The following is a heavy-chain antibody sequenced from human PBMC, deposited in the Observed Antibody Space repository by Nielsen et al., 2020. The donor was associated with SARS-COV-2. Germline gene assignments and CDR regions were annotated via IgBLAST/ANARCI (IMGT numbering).Heavy chain of an antibody. CDR1: GFTFSSYS. J-gene: IGHJ3*02. CDR3: AKDLKPFYFDSAGYPLRALDI. Sequence: GESLKISCAASGFTFSSYSMNWVRQAPGKGLEWVSGISSSGDSTYYADSVQGRFTMSRDNSEKTVYLQMNSLRVEDTAVYYCAKDLKPFYFDSAGYPLRALDIWGQGTMVTVSS. D-gene: IGHD3-22*01. CDR2: ISSSGDST. V-gene: IGHV3-23*01.